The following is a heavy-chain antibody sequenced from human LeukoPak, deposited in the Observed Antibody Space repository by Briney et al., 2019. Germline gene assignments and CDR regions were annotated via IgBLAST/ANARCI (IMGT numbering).Heavy chain of an antibody. J-gene: IGHJ4*02. V-gene: IGHV1-2*06. CDR1: GYTFTDYY. Sequence: ASVKVSCKASGYTFTDYYMHWVRQAPGQGLEWMGRINANSGDTNYAQKFQGRVTMTSDTSSSTAYMELSRLRSDDTAVYYCARGPPLKMATADYWGQGTLVTVSS. CDR3: ARGPPLKMATADY. D-gene: IGHD5-24*01. CDR2: INANSGDT.